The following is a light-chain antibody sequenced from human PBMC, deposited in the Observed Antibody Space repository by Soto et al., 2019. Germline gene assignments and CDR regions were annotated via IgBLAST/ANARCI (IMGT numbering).Light chain of an antibody. Sequence: DVQMTQSPSTLSASVGDRVTITCRASQYISSWLAWYQQKPGKAPKLLIYKASNLGSGVPSRFSGSGSGTEFTLTITSLQPDDFATYYCQQYNTSYRTFGQGTRVEIK. CDR3: QQYNTSYRT. CDR2: KAS. J-gene: IGKJ1*01. CDR1: QYISSW. V-gene: IGKV1-5*03.